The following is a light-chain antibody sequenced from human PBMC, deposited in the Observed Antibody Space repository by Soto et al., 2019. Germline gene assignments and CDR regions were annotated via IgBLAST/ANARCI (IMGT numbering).Light chain of an antibody. CDR1: SSDVGGYNY. CDR2: EVS. V-gene: IGLV2-14*01. J-gene: IGLJ1*01. CDR3: NSYTSKSTGV. Sequence: QSALNQSASVSGSPGQSITISCTGTSSDVGGYNYVSWYQQHPGKAPKLIIYEVSNRPSGVSNRFSGSKSGNTASLTISGLQAEDEADYYCNSYTSKSTGVFGTGTKVTVL.